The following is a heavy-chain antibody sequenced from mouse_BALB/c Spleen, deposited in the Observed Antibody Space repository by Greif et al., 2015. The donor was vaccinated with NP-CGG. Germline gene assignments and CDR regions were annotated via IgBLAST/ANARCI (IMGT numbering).Heavy chain of an antibody. Sequence: EVQLQESGPELVKPGASVKISCKASGYSFTGYFMNWVKQSHGKSLEWIGRINPYNGDTFYNQKFKGKATLTVDKSSSTAHMELLSLTSEDSAVYYCGRCPFYGNYVDYAMDYWGQGTSVTVSS. CDR3: GRCPFYGNYVDYAMDY. CDR2: INPYNGDT. V-gene: IGHV1-37*01. D-gene: IGHD2-1*01. CDR1: GYSFTGYF. J-gene: IGHJ4*01.